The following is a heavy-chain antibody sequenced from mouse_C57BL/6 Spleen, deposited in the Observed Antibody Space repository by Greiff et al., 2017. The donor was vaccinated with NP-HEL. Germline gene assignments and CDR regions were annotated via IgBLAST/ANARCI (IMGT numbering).Heavy chain of an antibody. Sequence: EVKLMESGGGLVKPGGSLKLSCAASGFTFSSYAMSWVRQTPEKRLEWVATISDGGSYTYYPDNVKGRFTISRDNAKNNLYLQMSHLKSEDTAMYYCARVYDYPFYYAMDYWGQGTSVTVSS. D-gene: IGHD2-4*01. V-gene: IGHV5-4*03. CDR3: ARVYDYPFYYAMDY. CDR2: ISDGGSYT. J-gene: IGHJ4*01. CDR1: GFTFSSYA.